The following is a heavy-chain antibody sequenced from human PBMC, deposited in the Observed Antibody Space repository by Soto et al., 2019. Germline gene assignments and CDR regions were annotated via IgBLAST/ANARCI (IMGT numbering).Heavy chain of an antibody. Sequence: EVQLVESGGGLVKPGGSLRLSCAASGFTLSSYSMNWVRQAPGKGLEWVSSISSSSSYIYYADSVKGRFTISRDNAKNSLYLQMNSLRAEDTAVYYCARDAPSRIAAAGTYFDYWGQGTLVTVSS. CDR2: ISSSSSYI. CDR1: GFTLSSYS. CDR3: ARDAPSRIAAAGTYFDY. J-gene: IGHJ4*02. D-gene: IGHD6-13*01. V-gene: IGHV3-21*01.